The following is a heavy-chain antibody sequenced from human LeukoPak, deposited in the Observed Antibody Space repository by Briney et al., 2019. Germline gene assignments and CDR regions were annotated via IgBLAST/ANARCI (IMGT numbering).Heavy chain of an antibody. J-gene: IGHJ3*02. CDR3: ARGWDGYNYKVVAFDI. Sequence: GGSLRLSCAASGFTFSSYAMHWVRQAPGKGLEWVAVISYDGSNKYYADSVKGRFTISRDNSKNTLYLQMNSLRAEDTAVYYCARGWDGYNYKVVAFDIWGQGTMVTVSS. CDR1: GFTFSSYA. V-gene: IGHV3-30-3*01. CDR2: ISYDGSNK. D-gene: IGHD5-24*01.